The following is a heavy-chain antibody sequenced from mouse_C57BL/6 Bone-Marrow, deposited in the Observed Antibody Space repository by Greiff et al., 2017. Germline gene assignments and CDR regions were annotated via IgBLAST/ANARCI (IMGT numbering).Heavy chain of an antibody. V-gene: IGHV1-81*01. J-gene: IGHJ2*01. CDR1: GYTFTSSG. CDR3: ARSKFYGSSYRY. D-gene: IGHD1-1*01. Sequence: VQLQESGAELARPGASVKLSCKASGYTFTSSGISWVKQRTGQGLEWIGEIYPRSGNTYYNEKFKGKATLTADKSSSTAYMELRSLTSEDSAVYFCARSKFYGSSYRYWGQGTTLTVSS. CDR2: IYPRSGNT.